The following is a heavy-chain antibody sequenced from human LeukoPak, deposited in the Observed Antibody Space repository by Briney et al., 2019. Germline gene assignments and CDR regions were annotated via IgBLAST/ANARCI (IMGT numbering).Heavy chain of an antibody. D-gene: IGHD1-26*01. Sequence: GGSLRLSCAASGFTFSSYGMHWVRQAPGKGLEWVAVISYDGSNKYYADSVKGRFTISRDNSKNTLYLQMNSLRAEDTAVYYCAKSGSRGGTPYYFDYWGQGTLVTVSS. CDR2: ISYDGSNK. J-gene: IGHJ4*02. CDR1: GFTFSSYG. CDR3: AKSGSRGGTPYYFDY. V-gene: IGHV3-30*18.